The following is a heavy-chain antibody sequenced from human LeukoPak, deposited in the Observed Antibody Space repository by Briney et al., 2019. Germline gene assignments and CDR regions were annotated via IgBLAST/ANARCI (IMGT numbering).Heavy chain of an antibody. CDR2: IKSKTDGGTT. CDR1: GFTFSKAW. V-gene: IGHV3-15*01. D-gene: IGHD4-17*01. CDR3: TTTVTRSVVY. Sequence: GSLRLSCAASGFTFSKAWMSWVRQAPGKGLEWVGRIKSKTDGGTTDYAAPEKGRFTISRDDSKNTLYLQMKSLKTEDTAVYFCTTTVTRSVVYWGQGTLVTVSS. J-gene: IGHJ4*02.